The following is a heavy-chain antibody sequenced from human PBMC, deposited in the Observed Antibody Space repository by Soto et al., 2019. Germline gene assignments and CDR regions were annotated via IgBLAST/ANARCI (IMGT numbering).Heavy chain of an antibody. V-gene: IGHV3-23*01. CDR2: ISGSGSST. CDR3: ARAYSYHFDY. Sequence: PGGSLRLSCAASGFTFSSYAMIWVRQAPGKGLEWVSVISGSGSSTYYVDSVKGRFTISRDNSKNTLYLQMNSLRVEDTALYYCARAYSYHFDYWGQGTLVTVSS. D-gene: IGHD5-18*01. CDR1: GFTFSSYA. J-gene: IGHJ4*02.